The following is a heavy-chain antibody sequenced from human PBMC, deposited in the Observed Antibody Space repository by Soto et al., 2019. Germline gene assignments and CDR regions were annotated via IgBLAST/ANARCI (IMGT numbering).Heavy chain of an antibody. CDR2: ISDDGGST. V-gene: IGHV3-23*01. CDR1: GFTFSTYV. J-gene: IGHJ4*02. CDR3: AKDQGIAVAPAILFDF. D-gene: IGHD6-19*01. Sequence: GGSLRLSCAASGFTFSTYVMSWVRQPPGKGLECVSTISDDGGSTYYADSVKGRFTISRGNSKNTLYLQMNSLRAEDTAVYYCAKDQGIAVAPAILFDFWGQGTLVTVSS.